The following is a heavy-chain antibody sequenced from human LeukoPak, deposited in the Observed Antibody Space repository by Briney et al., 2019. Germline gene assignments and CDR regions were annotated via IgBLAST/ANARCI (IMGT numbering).Heavy chain of an antibody. CDR3: AKSMSIAAAPFDY. D-gene: IGHD6-13*01. V-gene: IGHV3-9*01. CDR2: ISWNSGSI. J-gene: IGHJ4*02. CDR1: GFTFDDYA. Sequence: GRSLRLSCAASGFTFDDYAMHWVRQAPGKGLEWVSGISWNSGSIGYADSVKGRFTNSRDNAKNSLYLQMNSLRAEDTALYYCAKSMSIAAAPFDYWGQGTLVTVSS.